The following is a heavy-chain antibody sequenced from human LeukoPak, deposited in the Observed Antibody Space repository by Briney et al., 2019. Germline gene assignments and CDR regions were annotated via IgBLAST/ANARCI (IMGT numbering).Heavy chain of an antibody. CDR3: AKDNCGGGDCYYFDY. CDR1: GFTFSSYA. V-gene: IGHV3-23*01. Sequence: PGGSVRLSCAASGFTFSSYAMSWVRQAPGKGLEWVSAISGSGGSTYYADSVKGRFTISRDNTKNTLYLQMNSLRAEDTAVYYCAKDNCGGGDCYYFDYWGQGTLVTVSS. J-gene: IGHJ4*02. CDR2: ISGSGGST. D-gene: IGHD2-21*02.